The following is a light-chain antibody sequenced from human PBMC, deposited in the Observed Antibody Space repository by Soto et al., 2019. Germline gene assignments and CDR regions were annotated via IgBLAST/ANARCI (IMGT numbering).Light chain of an antibody. J-gene: IGKJ2*01. Sequence: EVVLTQSPLSLPVSLGQPASISCRSSRSVLNSDGNTYLNWIQQRPGQSPRRLIYEVSNRGSGVTARFSGSGSGTEFTRKISRVEAEDVGVYYCMQGTQWPYTFGQGTKLEIK. CDR2: EVS. V-gene: IGKV2-30*01. CDR3: MQGTQWPYT. CDR1: RSVLNSDGNTY.